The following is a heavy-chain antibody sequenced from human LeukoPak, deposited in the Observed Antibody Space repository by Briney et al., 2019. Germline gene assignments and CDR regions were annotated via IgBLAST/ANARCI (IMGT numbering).Heavy chain of an antibody. D-gene: IGHD1-1*01. CDR3: ARDRLLEDRDYSSYYYMDV. J-gene: IGHJ6*03. CDR2: ISPSSNYI. Sequence: GGSLRLSCAASGFTFSSYSVNWVRQAPGKGLEWVSSISPSSNYIYYADSVKGRFAISRDNAKNSLYLQMNSLRAEDTAVYYCARDRLLEDRDYSSYYYMDVWGKGTTVTVSS. CDR1: GFTFSSYS. V-gene: IGHV3-21*01.